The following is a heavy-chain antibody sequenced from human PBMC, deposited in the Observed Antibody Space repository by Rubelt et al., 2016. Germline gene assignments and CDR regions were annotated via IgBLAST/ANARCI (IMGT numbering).Heavy chain of an antibody. J-gene: IGHJ4*02. CDR3: ASGGGSYAFDF. CDR2: INHSGST. CDR1: GGSFSGYY. V-gene: IGHV4-34*02. D-gene: IGHD1-26*01. Sequence: QVHLQQWGAGLLKPSETLSLTCAVYGGSFSGYYWSWIRQPPGKGLEWLGEINHSGSTNYNPSLKSRVTMSVDTSKNQFPLKLSSVTAADTAIYYCASGGGSYAFDFWGQGTLVTVSS.